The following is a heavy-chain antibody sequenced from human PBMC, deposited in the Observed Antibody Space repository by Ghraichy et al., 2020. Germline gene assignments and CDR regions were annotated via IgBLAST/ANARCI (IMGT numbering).Heavy chain of an antibody. J-gene: IGHJ4*02. CDR3: ARLIGSHYDILTGYLLAPTFDY. D-gene: IGHD3-9*01. CDR2: IYYSGST. CDR1: SGSISSSSYY. V-gene: IGHV4-39*01. Sequence: SETLSLTCTVSSGSISSSSYYWGWIRQPPGKGLEWIGSIYYSGSTYYNPSLKSRVTISVDTSKNQFSLKLSSVTAADTAVYYCARLIGSHYDILTGYLLAPTFDYWGQGTLVTVSS.